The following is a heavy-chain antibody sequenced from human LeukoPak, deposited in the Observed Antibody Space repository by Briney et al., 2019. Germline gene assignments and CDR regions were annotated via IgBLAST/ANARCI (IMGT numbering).Heavy chain of an antibody. D-gene: IGHD3-22*01. J-gene: IGHJ6*03. Sequence: PSETLSLTCTVSGGSISSGSYYWSWIRQPAGKGLEWIGRIYTSGSTNYNPSLKSRVTISVDTSKNQFSLKLSSVTAADTAAYYCARRIVVVIEGEEYYYYMDVWGKGTTVTVSS. CDR3: ARRIVVVIEGEEYYYYMDV. CDR1: GGSISSGSYY. CDR2: IYTSGST. V-gene: IGHV4-61*02.